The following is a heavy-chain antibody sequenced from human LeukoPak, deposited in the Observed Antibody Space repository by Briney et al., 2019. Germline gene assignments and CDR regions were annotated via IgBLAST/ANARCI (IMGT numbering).Heavy chain of an antibody. CDR1: GGTFSSYA. Sequence: SVKVSCKASGGTFSSYAISWVRQAPGQGLEWMGRFIPILGIANYAQKFQGRVTITADKSTSTAYMELSSLRSEDTAVYYCARGGPTTVIYFDYWGQGTLVTVSS. V-gene: IGHV1-69*04. D-gene: IGHD4-17*01. CDR3: ARGGPTTVIYFDY. J-gene: IGHJ4*02. CDR2: FIPILGIA.